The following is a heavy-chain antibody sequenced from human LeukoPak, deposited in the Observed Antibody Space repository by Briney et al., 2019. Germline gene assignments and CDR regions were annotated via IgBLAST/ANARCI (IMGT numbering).Heavy chain of an antibody. CDR1: GFTFSSSA. V-gene: IGHV3-23*01. CDR2: ISADAVDT. Sequence: GGSLRLSCAASGFTFSSSAMSWVRQVPGKGLEWVSAISADAVDTFYAPSVKGRFTISRDNSKNTLFLQMNSLRAEDTAVYYCARAAYDSSGYLTLWGQGTLVTVSS. D-gene: IGHD3-22*01. J-gene: IGHJ4*02. CDR3: ARAAYDSSGYLTL.